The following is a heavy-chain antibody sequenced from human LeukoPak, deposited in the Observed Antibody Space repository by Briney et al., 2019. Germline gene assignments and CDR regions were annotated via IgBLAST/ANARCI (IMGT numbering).Heavy chain of an antibody. CDR2: INWNGGST. J-gene: IGHJ4*02. Sequence: GGSLRLSCAASGFTFDDYGMSWVRQAPGKGLEWVSGINWNGGSTGYADSVKGRFTISRDNAKNSLYLQMNSLRAEDTAVYYCASNGLSGGFDYWGQGTLVTVSS. D-gene: IGHD3-16*01. CDR3: ASNGLSGGFDY. V-gene: IGHV3-20*04. CDR1: GFTFDDYG.